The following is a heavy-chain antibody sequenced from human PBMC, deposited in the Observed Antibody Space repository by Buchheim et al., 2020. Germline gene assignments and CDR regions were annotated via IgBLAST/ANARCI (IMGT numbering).Heavy chain of an antibody. J-gene: IGHJ4*02. Sequence: QVQLVQSGAEVQKPGASVKVSCKASGYPFTSFDLNWVRQATGEGLECLGWMNPDSGATGYAPKFKGRFTMTWDTSITQAYMELSSLTSDDTAVYYCARTMVRGVPSMDYWGQGTL. CDR2: MNPDSGAT. V-gene: IGHV1-8*01. D-gene: IGHD3-10*01. CDR1: GYPFTSFD. CDR3: ARTMVRGVPSMDY.